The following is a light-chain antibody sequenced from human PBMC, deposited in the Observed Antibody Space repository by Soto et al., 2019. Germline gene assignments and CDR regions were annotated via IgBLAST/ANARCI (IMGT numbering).Light chain of an antibody. CDR1: SSNI. V-gene: IGLV1-51*01. J-gene: IGLJ2*01. Sequence: QSVLTQPPSVSAAPGQQVTISCSGSSSNIVSWYQQLPGTAPKLLIYDNNKRPSGIPDRFSGSKSGTSATLGITGLQTGDEADDYCGMWDSILSVVVFGGGTKLTVL. CDR3: GMWDSILSVVV. CDR2: DNN.